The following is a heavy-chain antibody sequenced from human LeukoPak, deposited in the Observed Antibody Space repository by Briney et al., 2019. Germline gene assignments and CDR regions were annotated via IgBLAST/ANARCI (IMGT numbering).Heavy chain of an antibody. D-gene: IGHD2-8*01. CDR2: VFRLQTVRT. V-gene: IGHV4-38-2*02. J-gene: IGHJ4*02. Sequence: SETLSLTCTVSDSSITSTYYWAWFRQPPGKGLEWIATVFRLQTVRTFYNPSLESRVTMSLDPSQNQFSLNLTSVTAADTALYFCARVLHAPYLIDSWGQGTLVTVSS. CDR3: ARVLHAPYLIDS. CDR1: DSSITSTYY.